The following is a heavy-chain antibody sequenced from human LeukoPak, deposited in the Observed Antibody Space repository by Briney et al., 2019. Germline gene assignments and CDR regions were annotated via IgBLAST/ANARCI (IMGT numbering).Heavy chain of an antibody. J-gene: IGHJ4*02. D-gene: IGHD3-10*01. Sequence: PGGSLRLSCAASGFTFSSYAMHWVRQAPGKGLEWVAVISYDGSNKYYADSVKGRFTISRDNSKNTLYLQMNSLRAEDTAVYYCARVGSGSYEVDYWGQGTLVTVSS. CDR2: ISYDGSNK. CDR1: GFTFSSYA. V-gene: IGHV3-30*04. CDR3: ARVGSGSYEVDY.